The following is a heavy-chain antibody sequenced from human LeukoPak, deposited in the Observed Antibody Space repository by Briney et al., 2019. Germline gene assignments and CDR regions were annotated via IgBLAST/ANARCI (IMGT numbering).Heavy chain of an antibody. J-gene: IGHJ5*02. V-gene: IGHV4-38-2*01. CDR3: AKAGPIGIHHWFDP. Sequence: SETLTLTCVVSGYSFSNDCYWCCIRQPPREGLEWIGNIYHSGGSYYNPSLKSRVTILVDTSKNQFSLKLSSVTAADTAVYYCAKAGPIGIHHWFDPRVEGNLVSVS. CDR1: GYSFSNDCY. D-gene: IGHD1-1*01. CDR2: IYHSGGS.